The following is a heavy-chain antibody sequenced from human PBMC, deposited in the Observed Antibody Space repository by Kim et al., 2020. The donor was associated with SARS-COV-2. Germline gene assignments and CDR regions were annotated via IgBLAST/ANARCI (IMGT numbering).Heavy chain of an antibody. D-gene: IGHD3-10*01. Sequence: GGSLRLSCAASGFIFSNYGMHWVRQAPGKGLEWVAVISYDGSNKYYADSVKGRFTISRDNSKNTLYLQMNSLRAEDTAVYYCAKDRESGGPYYFDYWGQGTLVTVSS. CDR2: ISYDGSNK. CDR3: AKDRESGGPYYFDY. CDR1: GFIFSNYG. J-gene: IGHJ4*02. V-gene: IGHV3-30*18.